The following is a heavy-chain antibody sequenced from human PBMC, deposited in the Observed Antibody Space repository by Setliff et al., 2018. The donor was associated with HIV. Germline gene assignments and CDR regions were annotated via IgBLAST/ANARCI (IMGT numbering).Heavy chain of an antibody. D-gene: IGHD2-2*03. CDR3: AKVDNGHCTSASCRDFDY. CDR1: GFTFNNFW. Sequence: GGSLRLSCAGSGFTFNNFWMAWVRQAPGKGLEWASTISSTGGSTYYADSVKGRYTISRDNSKNTLYLQMNSLTAEDTAVYYCAKVDNGHCTSASCRDFDYWGQGTLVTVSS. J-gene: IGHJ4*02. V-gene: IGHV3-23*01. CDR2: ISSTGGST.